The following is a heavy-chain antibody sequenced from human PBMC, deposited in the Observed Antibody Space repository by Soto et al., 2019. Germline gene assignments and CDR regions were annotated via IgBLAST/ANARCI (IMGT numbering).Heavy chain of an antibody. J-gene: IGHJ5*02. CDR3: VRDRDRRWFDP. D-gene: IGHD3-10*01. Sequence: PGGSLRLSCEASGFIFSDFYMAWIRQAPGKGLEWVSYISSDGDSTYADSVKGRFTISRDNAKNSLYLQMNSLRVEDTAVYCCVRDRDRRWFDPWGQGTLVTVSS. CDR1: GFIFSDFY. CDR2: ISSDGDST. V-gene: IGHV3-11*01.